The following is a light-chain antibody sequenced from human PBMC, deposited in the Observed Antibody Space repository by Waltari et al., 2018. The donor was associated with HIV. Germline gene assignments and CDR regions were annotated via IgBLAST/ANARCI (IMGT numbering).Light chain of an antibody. CDR3: CAYSSSGTVL. Sequence: HSVLTQPASMSGSLGQSITISCPGRSNYVGAFNYVSWYHKSPNKAPRLVIYDVRNRPSGVSGRFSGSKSGSAVSLTISGLQPEDEADYYCCAYSSSGTVLFGGGTRLTVL. V-gene: IGLV2-14*03. CDR1: SNYVGAFNY. J-gene: IGLJ2*01. CDR2: DVR.